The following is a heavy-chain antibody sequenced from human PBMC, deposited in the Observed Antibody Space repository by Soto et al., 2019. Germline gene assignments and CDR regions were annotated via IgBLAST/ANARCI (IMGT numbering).Heavy chain of an antibody. CDR3: ARWRGAGYSYGIDY. J-gene: IGHJ4*02. Sequence: AASVKVSCKASGGTFSSYAISWVRQAPGQGLEWMGGIIPIFGTANYAQKFQGRVTITADESTSTAYMELSSLRSEDTAVYYCARWRGAGYSYGIDYWGQGTPVTVSS. CDR1: GGTFSSYA. CDR2: IIPIFGTA. V-gene: IGHV1-69*13. D-gene: IGHD5-18*01.